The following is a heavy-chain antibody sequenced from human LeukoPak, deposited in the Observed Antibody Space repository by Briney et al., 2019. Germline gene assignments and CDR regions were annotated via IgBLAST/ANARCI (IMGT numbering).Heavy chain of an antibody. CDR1: GFTFGSYA. CDR2: ITESGGGT. CDR3: ARSENDAFDF. Sequence: GGSLRLSRAASGFTFGSYAMSWVRQAPGKGLEWVSAITESGGGTYNADSVKGRFTISRDNAKNSLYLQMNSLRAEDTAVYYCARSENDAFDFWGQGTMVTVSS. D-gene: IGHD1-1*01. J-gene: IGHJ3*01. V-gene: IGHV3-23*01.